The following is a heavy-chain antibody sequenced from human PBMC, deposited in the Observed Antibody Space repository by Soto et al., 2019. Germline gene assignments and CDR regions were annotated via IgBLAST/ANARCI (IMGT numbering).Heavy chain of an antibody. CDR3: ARDSDSSGYCLDY. J-gene: IGHJ4*02. CDR1: GFTFSSYG. CDR2: IWYDGSNK. Sequence: QVQLVESGGGVVQPGRSLRLSCAASGFTFSSYGMHWVRQAPGKGLEWVAVIWYDGSNKYYADSVKGRFTISRDNSKNTLYLQMNSLRAEDTAVYYCARDSDSSGYCLDYWGQGTLVTVSS. D-gene: IGHD3-22*01. V-gene: IGHV3-33*01.